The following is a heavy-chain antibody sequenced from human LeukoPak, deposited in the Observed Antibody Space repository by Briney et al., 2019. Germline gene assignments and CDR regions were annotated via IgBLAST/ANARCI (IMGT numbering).Heavy chain of an antibody. CDR1: GFTFSSYG. Sequence: PGRSLRLSCAASGFTFSSYGMHWVRQAPGKGLEWVAVISYDGSNKYYADSVKGRFTIPRDNSKNTLYLQMNSLRAEDTAVYYCAKDGGYDYLWRGTRDYFDYWGQGTLVTVSS. J-gene: IGHJ4*02. D-gene: IGHD5-12*01. CDR2: ISYDGSNK. CDR3: AKDGGYDYLWRGTRDYFDY. V-gene: IGHV3-30*18.